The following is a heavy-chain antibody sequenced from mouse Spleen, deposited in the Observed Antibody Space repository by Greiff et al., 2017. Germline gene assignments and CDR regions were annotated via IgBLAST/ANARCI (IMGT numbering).Heavy chain of an antibody. CDR2: ISSGGGNT. CDR3: ARTYNTDAMDY. Sequence: EVQLVESGGGLVKLGGSLKLSCAASGFTFSSYAMSWVRQTPEKRLEWVATISSGGGNTYYPDSVKGRFTISRDNAKNTLYLQMSSLKSEDTAMYYCARTYNTDAMDYWGQGTSVTVSS. V-gene: IGHV5-9-3*01. CDR1: GFTFSSYA. D-gene: IGHD6-1*01. J-gene: IGHJ4*01.